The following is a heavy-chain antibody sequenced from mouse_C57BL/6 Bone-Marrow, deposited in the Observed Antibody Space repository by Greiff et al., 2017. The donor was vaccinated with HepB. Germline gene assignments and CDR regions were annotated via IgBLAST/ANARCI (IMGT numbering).Heavy chain of an antibody. CDR3: ARYDYDAGFAY. J-gene: IGHJ3*01. CDR2: ISDGGSYT. V-gene: IGHV5-4*01. D-gene: IGHD2-4*01. Sequence: VQLQQSGGGLVKPGGSLKLSCAASGFTFSSYAMSWVRQTPEKRLEWVATISDGGSYTYYPDNVKGRFTISRDNAKNNLYLQMSHLKSEDTAMYYCARYDYDAGFAYWGQGTLVTVSA. CDR1: GFTFSSYA.